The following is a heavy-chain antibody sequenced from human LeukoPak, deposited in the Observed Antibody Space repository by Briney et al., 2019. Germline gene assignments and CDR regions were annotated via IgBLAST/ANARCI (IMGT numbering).Heavy chain of an antibody. CDR1: GFTFSSYA. D-gene: IGHD5-24*01. CDR3: ARDLEMATIMSFDY. CDR2: ISSSSSYI. J-gene: IGHJ4*02. V-gene: IGHV3-21*01. Sequence: GGSLRLSCAASGFTFSSYAMNWVRQAPGKGLEWVSSISSSSSYIYYADSVKGRFTISRDNAKNSLYLQMNSLRAEDTAVYYCARDLEMATIMSFDYWGQGTLVTVSS.